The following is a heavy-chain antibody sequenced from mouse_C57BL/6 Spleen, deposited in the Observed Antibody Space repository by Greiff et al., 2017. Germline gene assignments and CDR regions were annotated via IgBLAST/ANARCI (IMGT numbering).Heavy chain of an antibody. V-gene: IGHV1-69*01. D-gene: IGHD1-1*01. CDR3: ARSGSSYRYFDV. J-gene: IGHJ1*03. Sequence: QVQLQQPGAELVMPGASVKLSCKASGYTFTSYWMHWVKQRPGPGLEWIGEIDPSDSYTNYNQKFKGKSTLTVYKSSSTAYIQLSSLTSEDSAVYYCARSGSSYRYFDVWGTGTTVTVSS. CDR1: GYTFTSYW. CDR2: IDPSDSYT.